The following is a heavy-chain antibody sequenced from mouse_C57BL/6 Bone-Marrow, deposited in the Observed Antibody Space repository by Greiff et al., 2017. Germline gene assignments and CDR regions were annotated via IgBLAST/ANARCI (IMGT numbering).Heavy chain of an antibody. Sequence: VQLQQSGAELVRPGASVKLSCTASGFNIKDDYMHWVKQRPEQGLEWIGWIDPENGDTEYASKFQGKATITADTSSNTADLQLSSLTSEDTAVYYCTTPYGNYDAMDYWGQGTSVTVSS. CDR1: GFNIKDDY. V-gene: IGHV14-4*01. D-gene: IGHD2-1*01. CDR3: TTPYGNYDAMDY. CDR2: IDPENGDT. J-gene: IGHJ4*01.